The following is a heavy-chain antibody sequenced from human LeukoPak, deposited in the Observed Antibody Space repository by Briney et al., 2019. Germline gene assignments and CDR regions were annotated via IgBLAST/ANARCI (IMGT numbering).Heavy chain of an antibody. CDR3: ATETNGRHYDY. CDR1: GLTFSTSG. D-gene: IGHD1-14*01. CDR2: IGPTGADI. J-gene: IGHJ4*02. V-gene: IGHV3-21*06. Sequence: GGSLRLSCTASGLTFSTSGFNLDRQAPGKGLEWVASIGPTGADIYHADPIKGRFTISRDNANNFLHLQMNSLRAEDTAVYYCATETNGRHYDYWGQGTLLTVSS.